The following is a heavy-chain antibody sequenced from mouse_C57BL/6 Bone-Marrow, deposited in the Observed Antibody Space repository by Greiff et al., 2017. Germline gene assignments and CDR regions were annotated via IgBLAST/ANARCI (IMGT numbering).Heavy chain of an antibody. Sequence: QVQLQQPGAELVKPGASVKLSCKASGYTFTSYWMHWVKQRPGQGLEWIGEIDPSDSYTNYNQKFKGKATLTVDTSSSTAYMQLSSLTSEDSAVYYCAREERGLDYWGQGTTLTVSS. V-gene: IGHV1-50*01. J-gene: IGHJ2*01. CDR1: GYTFTSYW. CDR3: AREERGLDY. CDR2: IDPSDSYT.